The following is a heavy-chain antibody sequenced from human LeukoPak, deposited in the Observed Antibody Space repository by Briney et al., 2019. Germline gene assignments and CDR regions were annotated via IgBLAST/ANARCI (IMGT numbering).Heavy chain of an antibody. CDR2: ISSSSSTI. J-gene: IGHJ4*02. V-gene: IGHV3-48*01. CDR3: AREQGWDTAMATRYDY. D-gene: IGHD5-18*01. Sequence: GGSLRLSCAASGFTFSSYGIHWVRQAPGKGLEWVSYISSSSSTIYYADSVKGRFTISRDNAKNSLYLQMNSLRAEDTAVYYCAREQGWDTAMATRYDYWGQGTLVTVSS. CDR1: GFTFSSYG.